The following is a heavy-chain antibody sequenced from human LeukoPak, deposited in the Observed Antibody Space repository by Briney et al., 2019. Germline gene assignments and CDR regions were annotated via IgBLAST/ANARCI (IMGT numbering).Heavy chain of an antibody. CDR1: GDSVSSNSPA. V-gene: IGHV6-1*01. CDR2: TYYRSKWYN. D-gene: IGHD3-3*01. Sequence: SQTLSLTCAISGDSVSSNSPAWNWIRQSPSRGLEWLGRTYYRSKWYNDYAVSVKSRITINPDTSKNQFSLQLNSVTPEDTAVYYCAREAMRLRFFRPYDAFDIWGQGTMVTVSS. J-gene: IGHJ3*02. CDR3: AREAMRLRFFRPYDAFDI.